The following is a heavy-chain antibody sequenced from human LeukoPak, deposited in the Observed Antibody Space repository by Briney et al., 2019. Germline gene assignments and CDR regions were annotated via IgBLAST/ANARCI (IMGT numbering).Heavy chain of an antibody. CDR2: IGSDGNEK. V-gene: IGHV3-30*02. CDR3: AQERCRRGFFDY. D-gene: IGHD3-22*01. J-gene: IGHJ4*02. Sequence: GGSLRLSCAASGFTFSTYGMQWVRQAPGKGLEWVTFIGSDGNEKYYADSVKGRFTVSRDNSRSTVYLQMNSLRVEDTAVYYCAQERCRRGFFDYWGQGTLVTVSS. CDR1: GFTFSTYG.